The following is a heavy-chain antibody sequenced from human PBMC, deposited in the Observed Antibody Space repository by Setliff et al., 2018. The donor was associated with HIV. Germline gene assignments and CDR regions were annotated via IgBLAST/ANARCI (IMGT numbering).Heavy chain of an antibody. CDR2: IYFTGSA. V-gene: IGHV4-39*07. CDR1: GGSLSRTSYY. J-gene: IGHJ4*02. D-gene: IGHD5-18*01. Sequence: ASETLSLTCTVSGGSLSRTSYYWGWIRQPPGKGLEWLGTIYFTGSAYYNPSLKSRVTISVDTSKNQFSLRMRSVTAADTAVYYCARVFVDTAVLRVLEYYFDSWGRGTLVTVSS. CDR3: ARVFVDTAVLRVLEYYFDS.